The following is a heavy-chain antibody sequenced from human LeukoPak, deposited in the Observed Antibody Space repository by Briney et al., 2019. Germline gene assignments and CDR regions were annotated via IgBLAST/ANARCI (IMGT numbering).Heavy chain of an antibody. V-gene: IGHV4-39*07. Sequence: SETLSLTCTVSGGSISSSSYYWGWIRQPPGKGLEWVGRIYYSGNTYYNPSLKSRVTISVDTSNNQFSLKLSSVTAADTAVYYCARRLPNGYCSSTSCSKDNWFDPWGQGTLVTVSS. D-gene: IGHD2-2*01. CDR3: ARRLPNGYCSSTSCSKDNWFDP. CDR1: GGSISSSSYY. CDR2: IYYSGNT. J-gene: IGHJ5*02.